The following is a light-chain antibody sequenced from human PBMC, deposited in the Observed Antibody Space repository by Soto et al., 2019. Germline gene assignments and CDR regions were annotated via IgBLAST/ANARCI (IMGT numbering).Light chain of an antibody. Sequence: DIQMTQSPSSLSASVGDRVTITCRASQSISSYLNWYQQKPGKAPKLLIYAASSLQSGVPSRFSGSGSGTDFTLTISRLQPEDFATYSCQQSYSTPWTLGQGTKV. J-gene: IGKJ1*01. CDR3: QQSYSTPWT. V-gene: IGKV1-39*01. CDR2: AAS. CDR1: QSISSY.